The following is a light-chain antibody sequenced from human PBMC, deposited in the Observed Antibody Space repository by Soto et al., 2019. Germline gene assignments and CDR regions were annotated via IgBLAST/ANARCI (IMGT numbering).Light chain of an antibody. V-gene: IGKV3-15*01. CDR2: GAS. Sequence: EIVMTQSPATLSVSPGERATLSCRASQSVSANVAWHQQKPGQAPRLLILGASTRATGVPARFSGSGSGTEFTLTISSLQSEDFAVYYCQQYNTWPWTSGQGTKVEIK. CDR1: QSVSAN. CDR3: QQYNTWPWT. J-gene: IGKJ1*01.